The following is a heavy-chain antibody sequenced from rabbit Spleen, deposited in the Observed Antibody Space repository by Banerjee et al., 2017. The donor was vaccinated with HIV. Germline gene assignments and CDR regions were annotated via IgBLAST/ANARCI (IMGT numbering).Heavy chain of an antibody. Sequence: QLKESGGGLVQPGGSLKLSCKASGFTLSTYYMNWVRQAPGKGLEWIGYIDPVFGVTVYANWVNGRFTISRHNAQNTLYLQLDSLTAADTATYFCLRDRANIGGDYGPYYFDLWGQGTLVTVS. V-gene: IGHV1S7*01. CDR3: LRDRANIGGDYGPYYFDL. CDR1: GFTLSTYY. J-gene: IGHJ4*01. CDR2: IDPVFGVT. D-gene: IGHD2-1*01.